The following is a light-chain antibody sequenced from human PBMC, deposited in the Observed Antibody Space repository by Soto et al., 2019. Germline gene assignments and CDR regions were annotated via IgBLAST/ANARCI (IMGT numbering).Light chain of an antibody. CDR1: SNDVGSYNL. V-gene: IGLV2-23*01. J-gene: IGLJ3*02. CDR2: EGS. Sequence: QSVLTQPASVSGSPGQSITISCTGTSNDVGSYNLVSWYQQHPGKAPKLMIFEGSKRPSGVSNRFSGSKSGNTASLTISGLQAEDEADYYCCSYAGSLWVCGGGTKLPVL. CDR3: CSYAGSLWV.